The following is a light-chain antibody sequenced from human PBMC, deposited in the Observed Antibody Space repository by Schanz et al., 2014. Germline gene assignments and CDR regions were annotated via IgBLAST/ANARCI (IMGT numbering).Light chain of an antibody. CDR1: SSDVGGYKY. CDR2: DVT. J-gene: IGLJ1*01. Sequence: QSVLTQPPSASGSPGQSVTISCTGTSSDVGGYKYVSWYQQHPGKAPKLMIYDVTKRPSGVPDRFSGSKSGNTASLTVSGLQAEDEADYCCTSYAGSNNFGVFGTGTKLTVL. CDR3: TSYAGSNNFGV. V-gene: IGLV2-8*01.